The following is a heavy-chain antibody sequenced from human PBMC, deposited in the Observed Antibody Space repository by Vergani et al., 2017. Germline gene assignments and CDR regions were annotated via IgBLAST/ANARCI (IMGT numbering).Heavy chain of an antibody. CDR1: GYSFTSYW. Sequence: EVQLVESGGGLVQPGESLRISCKGSGYSFTSYWISWVRQMPGKGLEWMGRIDPSDSYTNYSPSFQGHVTISADKSISTAYLQWSSLKASDTAMYYCARLYCGGDCYFDYWGQGTLVTVSS. CDR2: IDPSDSYT. J-gene: IGHJ4*02. D-gene: IGHD2-21*01. V-gene: IGHV5-10-1*03. CDR3: ARLYCGGDCYFDY.